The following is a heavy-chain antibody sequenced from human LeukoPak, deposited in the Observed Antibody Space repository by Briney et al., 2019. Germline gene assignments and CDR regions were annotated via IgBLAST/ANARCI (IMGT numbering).Heavy chain of an antibody. V-gene: IGHV3-7*01. Sequence: GGSLRLSCAASGFTFNKYWLTWVRQAPGKGLEWVANINQDDSQIYYLESVEGRFTITRDNAKNSLHLQMNSLRAEDTAIYYCARGYYYSGTYYFSFFDYWGQGNLVYVSS. CDR2: INQDDSQI. CDR3: ARGYYYSGTYYFSFFDY. CDR1: GFTFNKYW. J-gene: IGHJ4*02. D-gene: IGHD3-10*01.